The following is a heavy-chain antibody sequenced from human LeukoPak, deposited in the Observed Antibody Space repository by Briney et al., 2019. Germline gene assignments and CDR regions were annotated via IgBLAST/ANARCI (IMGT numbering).Heavy chain of an antibody. V-gene: IGHV1-58*02. CDR3: AAPRRSSTSCSVSCALDY. CDR2: IVAGIGNA. D-gene: IGHD2-2*01. Sequence: SSVKVSCKASGFTFTSSAMQWVRQARGQRLEWMGWIVAGIGNANYAQRFQERVTITTDMFTSTAYMELSSLRSGGTAVDFWAAPRRSSTSCSVSCALDYWGQGTLVTVPS. CDR1: GFTFTSSA. J-gene: IGHJ4*02.